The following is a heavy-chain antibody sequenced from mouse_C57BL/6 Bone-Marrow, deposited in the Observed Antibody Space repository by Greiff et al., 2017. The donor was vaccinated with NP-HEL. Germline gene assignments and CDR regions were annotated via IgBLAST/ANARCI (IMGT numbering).Heavy chain of an antibody. V-gene: IGHV14-4*01. D-gene: IGHD1-1*01. CDR2: IDPENGDT. J-gene: IGHJ4*01. Sequence: EVQLQESGAELVRPGASVKLSCTASGFNINDDYMHWVKQRPEQGLEWIGWIDPENGDTEYASKFQGKATITADTSSNTAYLQLSSLTSEDTAVYYCTTEGSIYAMDYWGQGTSVTVSS. CDR3: TTEGSIYAMDY. CDR1: GFNINDDY.